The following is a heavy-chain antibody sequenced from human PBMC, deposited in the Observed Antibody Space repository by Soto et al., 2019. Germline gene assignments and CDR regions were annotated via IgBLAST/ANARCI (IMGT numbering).Heavy chain of an antibody. J-gene: IGHJ4*02. D-gene: IGHD2-15*01. CDR2: NYYSGVT. CDR1: GGSISSSSYY. Sequence: QLLLQESGPGLMKPSETLSLTCTVSGGSISSSSYYWGWIRQPPGKGLEWIGSNYYSGVTYYNPSLKSRVSISVDTSKNQFSLKVNSVTAADTAVYYCASGGSRPQIFDHWGQGTLVTVSS. CDR3: ASGGSRPQIFDH. V-gene: IGHV4-39*01.